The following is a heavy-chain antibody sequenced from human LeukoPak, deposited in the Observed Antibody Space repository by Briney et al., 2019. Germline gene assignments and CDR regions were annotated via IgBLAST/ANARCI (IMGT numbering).Heavy chain of an antibody. Sequence: GGSLRLSCAASGFTFSSYAMSWVRQAPGKGLEWVSAISGSGGSTYYADAVNGRFTVSIDNSKTQLYLQMNSLRAEEPAVYYCANVTVTTEFDYSGQETLVT. D-gene: IGHD4-17*01. V-gene: IGHV3-23*01. CDR2: ISGSGGST. J-gene: IGHJ4*02. CDR1: GFTFSSYA. CDR3: ANVTVTTEFDY.